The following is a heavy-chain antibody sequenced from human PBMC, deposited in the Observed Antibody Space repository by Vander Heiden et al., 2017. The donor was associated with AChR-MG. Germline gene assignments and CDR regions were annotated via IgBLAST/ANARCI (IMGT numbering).Heavy chain of an antibody. V-gene: IGHV4-31*03. CDR3: AIKYGDFLYYGMDV. J-gene: IGHJ6*02. D-gene: IGHD4-17*01. CDR1: GGSISSGGNY. CDR2: IYYSGST. Sequence: QVQLQESGPGLVQPSQTLSLTSPVSGGSISSGGNYWSWIRQHPGKGLEWIGYIYYSGSTYYNPSLKSRVTIAVDTSKNQFSLKLSSVTAADTAVYYCAIKYGDFLYYGMDVWGQGTKGTVSS.